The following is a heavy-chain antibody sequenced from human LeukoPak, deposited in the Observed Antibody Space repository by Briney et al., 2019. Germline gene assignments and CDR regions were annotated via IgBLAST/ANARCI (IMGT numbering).Heavy chain of an antibody. D-gene: IGHD3-10*01. CDR1: GFTFSSYS. V-gene: IGHV3-21*01. CDR3: ARDVPVYGSGSTPPFDY. J-gene: IGHJ4*02. CDR2: ISSSSSYI. Sequence: GGSLRLSCAASGFTFSSYSMNWVRQAPGKGLEWVSSISSSSSYIYYADSVKGRFTISRDNAKNPLYLQMNSLRAEDTAVYYCARDVPVYGSGSTPPFDYWGQGTLVTVSS.